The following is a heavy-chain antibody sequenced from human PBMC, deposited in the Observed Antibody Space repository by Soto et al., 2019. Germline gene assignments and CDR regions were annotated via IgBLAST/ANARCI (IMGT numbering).Heavy chain of an antibody. D-gene: IGHD2-2*01. CDR2: ISWNSGSI. Sequence: EVQLVESGGALVQPCRSLRLSCAASGCTFDDYAMHWVRQAPGKGLEWGSGISWNSGSIGYADSVKVRFTISRDNAKNSLYLQMNSMRAADTALYYCAKTRGYCSSTSCSAFDYWGQGTLVTVSS. V-gene: IGHV3-9*01. CDR1: GCTFDDYA. J-gene: IGHJ4*02. CDR3: AKTRGYCSSTSCSAFDY.